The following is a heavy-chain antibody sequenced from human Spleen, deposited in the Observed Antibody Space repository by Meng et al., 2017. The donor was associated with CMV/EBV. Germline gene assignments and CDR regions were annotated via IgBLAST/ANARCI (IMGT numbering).Heavy chain of an antibody. D-gene: IGHD6-13*01. CDR2: ISSSSSSI. CDR3: AINIAVAGFNY. V-gene: IGHV3-21*01. Sequence: LSCAASGFTFSSYSMNWVRQAPGKGLEWVSSISSSSSSIYYADSVKGRFTISRDNAKNSLYLQMNSLRADDTAVYYCAINIAVAGFNYWGQGTLVTVS. CDR1: GFTFSSYS. J-gene: IGHJ4*02.